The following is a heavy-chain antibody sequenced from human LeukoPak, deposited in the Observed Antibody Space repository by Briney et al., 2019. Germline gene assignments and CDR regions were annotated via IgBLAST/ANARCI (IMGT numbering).Heavy chain of an antibody. V-gene: IGHV5-51*01. CDR3: ARRKDGYCSSTSCHQSYNWFDP. D-gene: IGHD2-2*01. CDR1: GYRFTSYW. Sequence: GESLKISCKGSGYRFTSYWIGWVRQMPGKGLEWMGIIHPGDSDTRYSPSFQGQVTISADKSISTAYLQWSSLKATDTAMYYCARRKDGYCSSTSCHQSYNWFDPWGQGTLVAVSS. CDR2: IHPGDSDT. J-gene: IGHJ5*02.